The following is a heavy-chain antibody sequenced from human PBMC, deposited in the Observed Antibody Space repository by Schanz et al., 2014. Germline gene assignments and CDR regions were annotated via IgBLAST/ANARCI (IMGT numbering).Heavy chain of an antibody. J-gene: IGHJ6*02. CDR3: ARGGRTTYNYYYGMDV. D-gene: IGHD1-1*01. CDR2: IYYSGST. CDR1: GGSISSGGYS. V-gene: IGHV4-30-4*07. Sequence: QVQLQESGPGLVKPSQTLSLTCAVSGGSISSGGYSWNWIRQPPGKGLEWIVYIYYSGSTYYNPSLKRRVTIPVNTSKNQFPLKLSSVTAADTAVYYCARGGRTTYNYYYGMDVWGQGTTVTVSS.